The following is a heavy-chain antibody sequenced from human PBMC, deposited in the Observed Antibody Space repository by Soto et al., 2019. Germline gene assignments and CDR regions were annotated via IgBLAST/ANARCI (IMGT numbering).Heavy chain of an antibody. J-gene: IGHJ4*02. CDR1: GVTFSSYA. Sequence: HPGGSLRLSCAASGVTFSSYAVSWVRQAPGKGLEWVSAISGSGGSTYYADSVKGRFTISRDNSKNTLYLQMNSLRAEDTAVYYCAKSTSGFDYWGQGTLVTVSP. V-gene: IGHV3-23*01. CDR2: ISGSGGST. D-gene: IGHD6-19*01. CDR3: AKSTSGFDY.